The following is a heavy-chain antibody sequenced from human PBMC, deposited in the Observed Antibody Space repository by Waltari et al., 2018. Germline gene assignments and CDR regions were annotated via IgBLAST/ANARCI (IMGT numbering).Heavy chain of an antibody. V-gene: IGHV3-53*02. D-gene: IGHD1-26*01. J-gene: IGHJ4*02. CDR2: IYSGGST. CDR1: GFTVSSNY. Sequence: EVQLVETGGGLIQPGGSLRLSCAASGFTVSSNYMSWVRQAPGKGLEWVSVIYSGGSTYYADSVKGRFTSSRDNSKNTLYLQMNSLRAEDTAVYYCARGMSGSYIGYWGQGTLVTVSS. CDR3: ARGMSGSYIGY.